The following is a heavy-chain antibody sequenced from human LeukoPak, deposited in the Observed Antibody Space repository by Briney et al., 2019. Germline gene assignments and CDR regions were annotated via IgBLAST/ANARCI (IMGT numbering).Heavy chain of an antibody. Sequence: GGSLRLSCAASGFTFSSYDMNWVRQVPGRGLEWLALISYDGSIKYYADSVKGRFTISRDNSKNTLYLQMNSLRAEDTAVYYCARGGNSGYYPWYFDYWGQGTLVTVSS. V-gene: IGHV3-30*14. CDR3: ARGGNSGYYPWYFDY. J-gene: IGHJ4*02. CDR2: ISYDGSIK. CDR1: GFTFSSYD. D-gene: IGHD3-22*01.